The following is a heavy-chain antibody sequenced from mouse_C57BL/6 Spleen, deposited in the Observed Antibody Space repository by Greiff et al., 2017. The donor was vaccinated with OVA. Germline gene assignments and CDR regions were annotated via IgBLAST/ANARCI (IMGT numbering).Heavy chain of an antibody. D-gene: IGHD2-2*01. J-gene: IGHJ3*01. CDR1: GYTFTSYW. CDR3: ARGYYGYGVTWFAC. CDR2: IHPNSGST. Sequence: QVQLQQPGAELVKPGASVKLSCKASGYTFTSYWMHWVKQRPGQGLEWIGVIHPNSGSTNYNEKFKSKATLTVDKSSSTAYMQLRSLTSEDSAVYYCARGYYGYGVTWFACWGQGALVTV. V-gene: IGHV1-64*01.